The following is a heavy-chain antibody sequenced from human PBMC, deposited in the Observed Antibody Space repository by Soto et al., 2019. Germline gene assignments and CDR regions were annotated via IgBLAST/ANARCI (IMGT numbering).Heavy chain of an antibody. V-gene: IGHV3-33*01. D-gene: IGHD5-12*01. Sequence: VAVIRYDGSNKFYTDSVKGRFTISRDNSKNTLYSEMNSLRAEDTALYYCARVKQGRGGYDSPFDYWGQGTLVTVSS. CDR3: ARVKQGRGGYDSPFDY. J-gene: IGHJ4*02. CDR2: IRYDGSNK.